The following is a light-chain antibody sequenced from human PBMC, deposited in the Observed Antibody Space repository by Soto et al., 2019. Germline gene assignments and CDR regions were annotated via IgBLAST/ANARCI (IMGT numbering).Light chain of an antibody. Sequence: EIVLTQSPGTLSLSPGERATLSCRASQSISSSYFAWYQQKPGQAPRLLVCGVSSRATDVPDRFSGSGSGTDFTLTISRLEPEDFAAYYCQQYTDSRTFGQGTKVEIK. J-gene: IGKJ1*01. CDR1: QSISSSY. V-gene: IGKV3-20*01. CDR2: GVS. CDR3: QQYTDSRT.